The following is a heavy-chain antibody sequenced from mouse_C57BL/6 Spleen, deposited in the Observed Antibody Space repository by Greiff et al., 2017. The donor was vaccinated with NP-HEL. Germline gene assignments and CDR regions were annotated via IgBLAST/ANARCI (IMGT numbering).Heavy chain of an antibody. J-gene: IGHJ4*01. V-gene: IGHV5-17*01. CDR1: GFTFSDYG. D-gene: IGHD1-1*01. CDR3: ARYGSSPYYAMDY. CDR2: ISSGSSTI. Sequence: EVKLMESGGGLVKPGGSLKLSCAASGFTFSDYGMHWVRQAPEKGLEWVAYISSGSSTIYYADTVKGRFTISRDNAKNTLFLQMTSLRSEDTAMYYCARYGSSPYYAMDYWGQRTSVTVSS.